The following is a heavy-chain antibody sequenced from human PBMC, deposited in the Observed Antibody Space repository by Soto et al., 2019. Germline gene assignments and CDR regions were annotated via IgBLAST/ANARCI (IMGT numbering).Heavy chain of an antibody. CDR3: ARHGEIYYYGSGSYFDP. CDR2: IYYSGST. CDR1: GGSISSSSYY. V-gene: IGHV4-61*05. J-gene: IGHJ5*02. Sequence: SETLSLTCTVSGGSISSSSYYWGWIRQPPGKGLEWIGYIYYSGSTNYNPSLKSRVTISVDTSKNQFSLKLSSVTAADTAVYYRARHGEIYYYGSGSYFDPWGQGTLVTVSS. D-gene: IGHD3-10*01.